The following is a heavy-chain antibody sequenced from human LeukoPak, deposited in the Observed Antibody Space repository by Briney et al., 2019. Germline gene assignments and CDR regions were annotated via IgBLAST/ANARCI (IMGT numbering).Heavy chain of an antibody. D-gene: IGHD3-3*01. Sequence: SETLSLTCTVSGGSISSYYGSWIRQPPGKGLEWIGYIYYSGSTNYNPSLKSRVTISVDTSKNQFSLKLSSVTAADTAVYYCARGYYDFWSGYYFWGNVSSNWFDPWGQGTLVTVSS. J-gene: IGHJ5*02. CDR3: ARGYYDFWSGYYFWGNVSSNWFDP. V-gene: IGHV4-59*01. CDR2: IYYSGST. CDR1: GGSISSYY.